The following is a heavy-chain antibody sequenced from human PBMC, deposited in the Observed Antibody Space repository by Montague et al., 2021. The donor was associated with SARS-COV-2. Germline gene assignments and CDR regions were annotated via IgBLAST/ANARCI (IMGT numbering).Heavy chain of an antibody. CDR1: GXSIGTNY. Sequence: SETLSLTCSVSGXSIGTNYWSWIRQPPGGGLEWIGYAYHNGRTNYNPSLRGRVTMSLDTYKNQFSLKLTSVTAADTDVYHCARSRFVVVPAAMSFGHSYFDPWGQGRLVTVSS. V-gene: IGHV4-59*12. J-gene: IGHJ5*02. D-gene: IGHD2-2*01. CDR3: ARSRFVVVPAAMSFGHSYFDP. CDR2: AYHNGRT.